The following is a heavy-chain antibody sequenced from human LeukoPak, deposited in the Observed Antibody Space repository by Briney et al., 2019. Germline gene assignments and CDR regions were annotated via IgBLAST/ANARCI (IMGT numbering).Heavy chain of an antibody. CDR1: GFTFSEFA. J-gene: IGHJ4*02. CDR2: IWYDGSDK. CDR3: ARDWAGMTAPGPFDY. Sequence: GGPLRLSCVTSGFTFSEFAMHWVRQVPGKGLEWVAAIWYDGSDKYNADSVKGRFTISRDNSKNTLYLQMNSLRAEDTAVYYCARDWAGMTAPGPFDYWGQGTLVTVSS. D-gene: IGHD6-13*01. V-gene: IGHV3-33*01.